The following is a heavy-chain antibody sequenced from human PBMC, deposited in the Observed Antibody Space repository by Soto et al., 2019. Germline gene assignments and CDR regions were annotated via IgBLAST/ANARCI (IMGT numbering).Heavy chain of an antibody. D-gene: IGHD3-22*01. Sequence: EEQLVESGGGLVQPGGSLRLSCAASGFTFSSYDMHWVRQVKGKGLEWVSRIGAAGDTYYPGSVKGRFTISRENGKNSLYLQMNSLRNGDTAVYYCARGSDSSGYRDWYFDLWGRGTLVTVSS. V-gene: IGHV3-13*01. CDR2: IGAAGDT. CDR3: ARGSDSSGYRDWYFDL. J-gene: IGHJ2*01. CDR1: GFTFSSYD.